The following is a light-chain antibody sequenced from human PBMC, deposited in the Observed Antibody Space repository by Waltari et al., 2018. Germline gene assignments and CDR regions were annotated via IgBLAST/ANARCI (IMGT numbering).Light chain of an antibody. CDR3: QQRSNWPPIT. Sequence: EIVLTQSPATLSLSPGERATLSCRASQGVSSYLAWYQQKPGQAPTLLIYDAANRATGIPARFSGSGSGTDFTLTISSLEPEDFAVYYCQQRSNWPPITFGQGTRLEIK. CDR1: QGVSSY. V-gene: IGKV3-11*01. J-gene: IGKJ5*01. CDR2: DAA.